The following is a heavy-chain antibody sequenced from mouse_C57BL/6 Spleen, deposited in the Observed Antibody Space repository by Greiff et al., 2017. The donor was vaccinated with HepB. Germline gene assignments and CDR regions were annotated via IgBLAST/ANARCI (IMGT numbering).Heavy chain of an antibody. CDR1: GYAFSSSW. CDR2: IYPGDGDT. Sequence: QVQLQQSGPELVKPGASVKISCKASGYAFSSSWMNWVKQRPGKGLEWIGRIYPGDGDTNYNGKFKGKATLTADKSSSTAYMQLSSLTSEDSAVYFCARQGAQAYYFDYWGQGTTLTVSS. D-gene: IGHD3-2*02. CDR3: ARQGAQAYYFDY. V-gene: IGHV1-82*01. J-gene: IGHJ2*01.